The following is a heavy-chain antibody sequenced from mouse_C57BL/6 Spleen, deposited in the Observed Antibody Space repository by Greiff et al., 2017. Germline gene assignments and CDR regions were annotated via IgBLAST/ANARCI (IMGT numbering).Heavy chain of an antibody. CDR2: IDPSDSYT. J-gene: IGHJ2*01. Sequence: VQLQQPGAELVKPGASVKLSCKASGYTFTSYWMQWVKQRPGQGLEWIGEIDPSDSYTNYNQKFKGKATLTVDTSSSTAYMQLSSLTSEDSAVYYCASHTTVVAKGDYFDYWGQGTTLTVSS. CDR1: GYTFTSYW. D-gene: IGHD1-1*01. V-gene: IGHV1-50*01. CDR3: ASHTTVVAKGDYFDY.